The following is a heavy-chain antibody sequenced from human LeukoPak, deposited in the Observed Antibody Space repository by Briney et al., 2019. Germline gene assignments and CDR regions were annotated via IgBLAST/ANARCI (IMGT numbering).Heavy chain of an antibody. CDR2: VNTGGST. CDR1: GFTVSSKY. Sequence: PGGSLRLSCAASGFTVSSKYMIWVRQAPGKGLEWVSLVNTGGSTYCADSVTGRFTISTDNSKNTMYLQTNSLRAEDTAVYYCATDSSSRPDDYWGQGTLVTVSS. D-gene: IGHD6-6*01. J-gene: IGHJ4*02. CDR3: ATDSSSRPDDY. V-gene: IGHV3-66*01.